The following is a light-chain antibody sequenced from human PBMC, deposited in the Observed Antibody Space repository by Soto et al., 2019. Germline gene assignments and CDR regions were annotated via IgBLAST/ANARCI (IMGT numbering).Light chain of an antibody. CDR1: QDISNY. J-gene: IGKJ1*01. Sequence: DIQMTQSPSSLSASVGDRVTITCQASQDISNYLNWYQQKPGKAPKLLIYDASNLETGVPSRFSGSGSGTDFTFTISSLQPEDIATYCCQHEGTFGQGTKVEIK. CDR3: QHEGT. V-gene: IGKV1-33*01. CDR2: DAS.